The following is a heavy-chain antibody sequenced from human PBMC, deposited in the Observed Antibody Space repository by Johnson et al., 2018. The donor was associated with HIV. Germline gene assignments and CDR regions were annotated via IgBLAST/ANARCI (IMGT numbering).Heavy chain of an antibody. J-gene: IGHJ3*02. CDR2: ISFDGSNT. D-gene: IGHD3-22*01. CDR3: ARVVVWIVVAHAFDI. V-gene: IGHV3-30*03. Sequence: QVQLVESGGGVVQPGRSLRLSCAASGFTFSSYGMHWVRQAPGKGLEWVAVISFDGSNTYYADSVKGRFTISRDNSKNTLYLQMNRLRAEDTAVYYCARVVVWIVVAHAFDIWGQGTMVTVSS. CDR1: GFTFSSYG.